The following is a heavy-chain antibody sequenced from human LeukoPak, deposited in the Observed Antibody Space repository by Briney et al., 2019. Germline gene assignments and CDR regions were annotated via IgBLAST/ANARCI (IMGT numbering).Heavy chain of an antibody. J-gene: IGHJ4*02. D-gene: IGHD1-1*01. CDR1: GGSISSGGYS. CDR3: ARGVPTAPKVVDY. Sequence: SQTLSLTCAVSGGSISSGGYSWSWIRQPPGKGLEWIGYIYHSGSTYYNPSLKSRVTISVDTSKNQFSLKLSSVTAADTAVYYCARGVPTAPKVVDYWGQGTLVTVSS. V-gene: IGHV4-30-2*01. CDR2: IYHSGST.